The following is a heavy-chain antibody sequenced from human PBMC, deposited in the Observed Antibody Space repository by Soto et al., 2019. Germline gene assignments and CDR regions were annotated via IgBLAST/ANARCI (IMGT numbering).Heavy chain of an antibody. V-gene: IGHV3-30-3*01. Sequence: GGSLRLSCAASGFTFSSYAMHWVRQAPGKGLEWVAVISYDGSNKYYADSVKGRFTISRDNSKNTLYLQMNSLRAEDTAVYYFARSRLGVVTAPYYYGMDVWGQGTTVTVSS. CDR2: ISYDGSNK. D-gene: IGHD2-21*02. CDR1: GFTFSSYA. J-gene: IGHJ6*02. CDR3: ARSRLGVVTAPYYYGMDV.